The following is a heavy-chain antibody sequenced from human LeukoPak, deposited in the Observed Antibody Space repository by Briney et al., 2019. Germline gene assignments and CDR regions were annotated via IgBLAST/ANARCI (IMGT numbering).Heavy chain of an antibody. CDR2: SGSTI. J-gene: IGHJ6*02. D-gene: IGHD3-3*01. V-gene: IGHV3-11*01. CDR3: ARCVRFLEWHYYYYGMDV. Sequence: SGSTIYYADSVKGRFTISRDNAKNSLYLQMNSLRAEDTAVYYCARCVRFLEWHYYYYGMDVWGQGTTVTVSS.